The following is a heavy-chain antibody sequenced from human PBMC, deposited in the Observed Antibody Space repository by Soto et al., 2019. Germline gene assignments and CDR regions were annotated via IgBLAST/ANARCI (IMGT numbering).Heavy chain of an antibody. V-gene: IGHV3-21*06. J-gene: IGHJ4*02. CDR1: GFTFTRYS. CDR3: ARESEDLTSNFDY. CDR2: ISSTTNYI. Sequence: LRLSCAASGFTFTRYSMNWVRQAPGKGLEWVSSISSTTNYIYYGDSMKGRFTISRDNAKNSLYLEMNSLRAEDTAVYYCARESEDLTSNFDYWGQGTMVTVSS.